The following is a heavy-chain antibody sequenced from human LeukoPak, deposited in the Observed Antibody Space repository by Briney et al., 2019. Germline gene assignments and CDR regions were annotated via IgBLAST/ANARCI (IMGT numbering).Heavy chain of an antibody. J-gene: IGHJ4*02. CDR1: GGSISSADYY. CDR2: IYYSGST. V-gene: IGHV4-30-4*08. Sequence: SETLSLTCTVSGGSISSADYYWSWIRQPPGKGLEWIGYIYYSGSTYYNPSLKSRVIMSVDTSKNQFSLKLSSVTAADTAVYYCQLRGVTLYYFDYWGQGTLVTVSS. D-gene: IGHD3-10*01. CDR3: QLRGVTLYYFDY.